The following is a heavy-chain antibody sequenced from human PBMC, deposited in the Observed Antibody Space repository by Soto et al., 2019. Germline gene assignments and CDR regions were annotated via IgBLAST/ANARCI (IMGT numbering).Heavy chain of an antibody. CDR1: GYTFTGYY. V-gene: IGHV1-2*04. CDR3: ARGVHVDTAMVTGFDY. D-gene: IGHD5-18*01. Sequence: QVQLVQSGAEAKKPGASVKVSCKASGYTFTGYYMHWVRQAPGQGLEWMGWINPNSGGTNYAQKFQGWVTMTRDTSLSTAYMELSRLRSDDTAVYYCARGVHVDTAMVTGFDYWGQGTLVTVSS. CDR2: INPNSGGT. J-gene: IGHJ4*02.